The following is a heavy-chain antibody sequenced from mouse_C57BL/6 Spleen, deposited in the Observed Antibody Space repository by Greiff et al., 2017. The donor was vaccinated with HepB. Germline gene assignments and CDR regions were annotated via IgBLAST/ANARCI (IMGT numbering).Heavy chain of an antibody. V-gene: IGHV5-4*03. Sequence: EVMLVESGGGLVKPGGSLKLSCAASGFTFSSYAMSWVRQTPEKRLEWVATISDGGSYTYYPDNVKGRFTISRDNAKNNLYLQMSHLKSEDTAMYYCARVDYYGSSYWGQGTTLTVSS. D-gene: IGHD1-1*01. CDR2: ISDGGSYT. J-gene: IGHJ2*01. CDR3: ARVDYYGSSY. CDR1: GFTFSSYA.